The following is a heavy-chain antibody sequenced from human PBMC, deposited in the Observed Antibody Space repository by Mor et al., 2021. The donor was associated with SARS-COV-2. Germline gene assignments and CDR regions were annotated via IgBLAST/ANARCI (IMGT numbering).Heavy chain of an antibody. V-gene: IGHV4-31*02. CDR2: ISSSGNT. CDR3: ARVLEEDESCSSSSCYAFDP. D-gene: IGHD2-2*01. Sequence: MGYISSSGNTYYNPSLRSRVTIPIDKSRNQFSLRLRSVTAADTAVYYCARVLEEDESCSSSSCYAFDPWGQGILV. J-gene: IGHJ5*02.